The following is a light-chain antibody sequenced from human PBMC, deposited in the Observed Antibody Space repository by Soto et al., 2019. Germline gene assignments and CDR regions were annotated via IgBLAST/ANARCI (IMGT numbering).Light chain of an antibody. CDR1: QSVSSSY. CDR2: GAS. V-gene: IGKV3D-20*02. Sequence: EIVLTQSPGTLSLSPGERATLSCRASQSVSSSYLAWYQQKPGQAPRLLIYGASSRATGIPDRFSGSGSGTDFTLTISRLEPEDFAVYYCHQRSNWPRITFGQGTRLEIK. CDR3: HQRSNWPRIT. J-gene: IGKJ5*01.